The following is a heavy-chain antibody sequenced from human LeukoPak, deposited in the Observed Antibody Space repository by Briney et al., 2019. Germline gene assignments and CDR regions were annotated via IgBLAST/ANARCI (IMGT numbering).Heavy chain of an antibody. V-gene: IGHV3-33*01. CDR2: IWYDGSNK. CDR1: GLTFSSYG. D-gene: IGHD5-18*01. Sequence: GGSLRLSCAPSGLTFSSYGVQWVRQAPGKGLEWVAVIWYDGSNKYYAESVKGRFTISRDNSKNTLYLQMNSLRAEDTAVYYCARDRGYSYGPLDYWGQGTLVTVSS. CDR3: ARDRGYSYGPLDY. J-gene: IGHJ4*02.